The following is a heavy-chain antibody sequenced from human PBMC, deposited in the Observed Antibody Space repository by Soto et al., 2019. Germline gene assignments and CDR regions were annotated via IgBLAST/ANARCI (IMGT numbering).Heavy chain of an antibody. D-gene: IGHD2-2*01. Sequence: GASVKVSCKDSGYTLTSYDINWVRQATGQGREWMGWMNTNTGNTDFAQKFKGRVTMTRNTYIRKAYMELSRLRGEGRAVYCCARAVPDRYCSTTSCMFFDYWGQGTLVTFSS. CDR3: ARAVPDRYCSTTSCMFFDY. CDR1: GYTLTSYD. V-gene: IGHV1-8*01. CDR2: MNTNTGNT. J-gene: IGHJ4*02.